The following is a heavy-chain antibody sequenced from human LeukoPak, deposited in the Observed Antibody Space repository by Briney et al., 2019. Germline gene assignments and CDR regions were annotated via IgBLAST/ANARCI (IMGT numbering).Heavy chain of an antibody. J-gene: IGHJ5*02. CDR2: INGRGDNT. D-gene: IGHD2/OR15-2a*01. Sequence: GGSLRLSCTASGFTFSAYAMMWVRQAPGKGPEWVSAINGRGDNTYYADFVKGRFTISRDNSKSTVYLQMNSLRTEDTAVYYCAKDRVSPGFNWFDPWGEGTFVTVSS. V-gene: IGHV3-23*01. CDR1: GFTFSAYA. CDR3: AKDRVSPGFNWFDP.